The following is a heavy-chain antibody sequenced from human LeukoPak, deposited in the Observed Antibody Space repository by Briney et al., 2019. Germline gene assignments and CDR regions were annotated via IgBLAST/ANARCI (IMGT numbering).Heavy chain of an antibody. V-gene: IGHV4-59*01. Sequence: SETLSLTCTVSGGSISSYYWSWIRQPPGKGLEWIGYIYYSGSTNYNPSLKSRVTISVDTSKNQFSLKLGSVTAADTAVYYCAALLSGSYLFDYWGQGTLVTVSS. CDR2: IYYSGST. CDR1: GGSISSYY. D-gene: IGHD1-26*01. CDR3: AALLSGSYLFDY. J-gene: IGHJ4*02.